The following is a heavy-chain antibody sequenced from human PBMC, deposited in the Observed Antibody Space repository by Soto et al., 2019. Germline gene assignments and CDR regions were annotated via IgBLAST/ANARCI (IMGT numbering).Heavy chain of an antibody. CDR3: AGGPRYWSFAL. Sequence: TLSLTCSVYGGSSRAYHWSWIRQSPGEGLEWIGEFSYSGSLNYNPSLKRRVAVSLDTSTDHFSLTMTSVTAADTGVYFCAGGPRYWSFALWGRGTLVTVSS. CDR2: FSYSGSL. CDR1: GGSSRAYH. D-gene: IGHD1-20*01. V-gene: IGHV4-34*01. J-gene: IGHJ2*01.